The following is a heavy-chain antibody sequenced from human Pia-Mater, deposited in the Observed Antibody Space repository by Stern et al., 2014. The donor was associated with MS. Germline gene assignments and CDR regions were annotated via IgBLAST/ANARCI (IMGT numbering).Heavy chain of an antibody. V-gene: IGHV1-46*01. CDR2: INPDGGRT. J-gene: IGHJ4*02. CDR1: GNTFSTYS. CDR3: ARPLPYPN. Sequence: DQLVESGAEVKKPGASVKLSCTASGNTFSTYSIHWVRQAPGQGLVWMGMINPDGGRTTYAQEFRDRVTMTRDTSTSTVYMQLSSLRSGATAFYYWARPLPYPNGGQGTLGTVSS.